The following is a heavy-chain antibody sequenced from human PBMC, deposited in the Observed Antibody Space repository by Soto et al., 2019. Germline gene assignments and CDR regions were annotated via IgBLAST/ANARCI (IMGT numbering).Heavy chain of an antibody. CDR3: ARGHTYYYDSSGYSCAY. D-gene: IGHD3-22*01. J-gene: IGHJ4*02. CDR2: IWYDGSNK. V-gene: IGHV3-33*01. Sequence: QVQLVESGGGVVQPGRSLRLSCAASGFTFSSYGMHWVRQAPGKGLEWVAVIWYDGSNKYYADSVKGQFTISRDNSKNTLYLQMNSLRAEDTAVYYCARGHTYYYDSSGYSCAYWGQGTLVTVSS. CDR1: GFTFSSYG.